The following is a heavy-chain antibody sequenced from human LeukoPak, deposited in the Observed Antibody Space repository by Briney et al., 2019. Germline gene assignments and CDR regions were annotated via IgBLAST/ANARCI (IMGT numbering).Heavy chain of an antibody. V-gene: IGHV4-39*01. J-gene: IGHJ5*02. CDR3: ARAGVWFGATWFDP. D-gene: IGHD3-10*01. Sequence: PSETLSLTCTVSGGSISSSSYYWGWIRQPPGKGLEWIGSIYYSGSTYYNPSLKSRVTISVDTSKNQFSLKLSSVTAADTAVYYCARAGVWFGATWFDPWGQGTLVTVSS. CDR1: GGSISSSSYY. CDR2: IYYSGST.